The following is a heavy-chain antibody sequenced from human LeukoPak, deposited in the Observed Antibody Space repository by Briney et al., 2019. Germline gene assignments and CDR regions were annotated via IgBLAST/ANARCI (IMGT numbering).Heavy chain of an antibody. D-gene: IGHD6-6*01. CDR3: ARHLAYSSSWGFGGLY. V-gene: IGHV4-39*01. Sequence: SETLSLTCTVSGGSISSSSYYWGWIRPPPGKGLEWIGSIYYSGSTYYNPSLKSRVTISVDTSKNQFSLKLSSVTAADTAVYYCARHLAYSSSWGFGGLYWGQGTLVTVSS. J-gene: IGHJ4*02. CDR2: IYYSGST. CDR1: GGSISSSSYY.